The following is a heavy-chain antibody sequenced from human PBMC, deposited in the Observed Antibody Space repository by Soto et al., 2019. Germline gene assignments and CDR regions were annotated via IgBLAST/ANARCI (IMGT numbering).Heavy chain of an antibody. CDR2: ISAENGYI. CDR3: ARTNWKPDYLEGFDF. Sequence: ASVTVSCTSSGSTFTVYYMHWVRWAPGRGLESSWWISAENGYIKYALRVHDRVSMTTDKSTATAYIDLGSLRFDDTAIYFCARTNWKPDYLEGFDFWGQGTPVTVSS. CDR1: GSTFTVYY. V-gene: IGHV1-18*04. J-gene: IGHJ4*02. D-gene: IGHD1-20*01.